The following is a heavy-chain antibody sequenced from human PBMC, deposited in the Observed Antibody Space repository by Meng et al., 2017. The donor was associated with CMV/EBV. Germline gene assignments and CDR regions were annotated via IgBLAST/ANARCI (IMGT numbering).Heavy chain of an antibody. D-gene: IGHD3-9*01. J-gene: IGHJ3*02. CDR2: ISSSGSTI. V-gene: IGHV3-11*04. Sequence: GGSLRLSCAASGFTFSVYYMSWIRQAPGKGLEWVSYISSSGSTIYYADSVKGRFTISRDNAKNSLYLQMNRLRAENTAVYYCARKIFCDILTGYFPADAFDIWGQGTMVTVSS. CDR3: ARKIFCDILTGYFPADAFDI. CDR1: GFTFSVYY.